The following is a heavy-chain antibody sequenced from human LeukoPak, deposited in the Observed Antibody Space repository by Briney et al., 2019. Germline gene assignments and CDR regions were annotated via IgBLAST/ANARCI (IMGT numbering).Heavy chain of an antibody. D-gene: IGHD1-1*01. V-gene: IGHV3-30*03. Sequence: GGSLRLSCAASGFTFSSYGMHWVRQAPGKGLEWVAVISYDGSNKYYADSVKGRFTISRDNSKNTVYLQMNSLRAEDKAVYYCGGGGGTGTTSFDYWGQGTLVTVSS. CDR2: ISYDGSNK. CDR1: GFTFSSYG. CDR3: GGGGGTGTTSFDY. J-gene: IGHJ4*02.